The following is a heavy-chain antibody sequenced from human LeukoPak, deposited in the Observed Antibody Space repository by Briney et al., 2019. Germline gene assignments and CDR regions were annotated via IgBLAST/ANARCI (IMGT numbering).Heavy chain of an antibody. V-gene: IGHV3-21*01. CDR3: AREYSGSYYFGY. Sequence: GGSLRLSCAASGFTFSSCAMSWVRQAPGKGLEWVSSISSSSSYIYYADSVKGRFTISRDNAKNSLYLQMNSLRAEDTAVYYCAREYSGSYYFGYWGQGTLVTVSS. D-gene: IGHD1-26*01. CDR2: ISSSSSYI. CDR1: GFTFSSCA. J-gene: IGHJ4*02.